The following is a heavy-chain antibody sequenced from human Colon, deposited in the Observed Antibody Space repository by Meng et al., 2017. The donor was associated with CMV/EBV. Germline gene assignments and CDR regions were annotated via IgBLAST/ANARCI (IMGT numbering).Heavy chain of an antibody. CDR3: ARDGSYKLDY. Sequence: GESLKISCVASGFTFSSSWMHWVRQVPGKGLVWVSRLTSGGRTVYADFVKGRFIISRDDATSTLYLQMTSLRAEDTAVYYCARDGSYKLDYWGQGTLVTVSS. CDR1: GFTFSSSW. CDR2: LTSGGRTV. J-gene: IGHJ4*02. V-gene: IGHV3-74*01. D-gene: IGHD3-10*01.